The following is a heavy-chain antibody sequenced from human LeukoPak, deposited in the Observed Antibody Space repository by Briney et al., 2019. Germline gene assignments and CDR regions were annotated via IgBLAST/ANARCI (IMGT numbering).Heavy chain of an antibody. D-gene: IGHD3-22*01. CDR3: ARTSHYYDSSGFDFDY. Sequence: SETLSLTCTVSGGSISSSSYYWGWIRQPPGKGLEWVGSIYYSGSTYYNPSLKSRVTISVDTSKNQFSLKLSSVTAADTAVYYCARTSHYYDSSGFDFDYWGQGTLVTVSS. CDR2: IYYSGST. V-gene: IGHV4-39*01. CDR1: GGSISSSSYY. J-gene: IGHJ4*02.